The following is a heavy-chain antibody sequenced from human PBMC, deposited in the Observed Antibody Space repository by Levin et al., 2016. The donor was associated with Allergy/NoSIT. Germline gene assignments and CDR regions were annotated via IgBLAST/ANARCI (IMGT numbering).Heavy chain of an antibody. V-gene: IGHV3-13*01. Sequence: GESLKISCAASGFTFSSYDMHWVRQPTGKRLEWVSAIGTAGDTYYADSVKGRFTISRENARNSLHLQINSLRAGDTAVYYCARAFRDSSGYWGFDFWGQGTLVTVSS. CDR3: ARAFRDSSGYWGFDF. J-gene: IGHJ4*02. CDR1: GFTFSSYD. CDR2: IGTAGDT. D-gene: IGHD3-22*01.